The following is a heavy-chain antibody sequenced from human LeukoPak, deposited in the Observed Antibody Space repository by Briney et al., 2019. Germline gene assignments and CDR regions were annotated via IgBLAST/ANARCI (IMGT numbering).Heavy chain of an antibody. J-gene: IGHJ4*02. CDR3: ARFGGGIVVVPAAMVNFDY. V-gene: IGHV3-7*01. D-gene: IGHD2-2*01. Sequence: GGSLRLSCAASGFTFSSYWMSWVRQAPGKGLEWVANIEQDGSEKYYVDSVKGRFTISRDNAKNSLYLQMNSLRAEDTAVYYCARFGGGIVVVPAAMVNFDYWGQGTLVTVSS. CDR2: IEQDGSEK. CDR1: GFTFSSYW.